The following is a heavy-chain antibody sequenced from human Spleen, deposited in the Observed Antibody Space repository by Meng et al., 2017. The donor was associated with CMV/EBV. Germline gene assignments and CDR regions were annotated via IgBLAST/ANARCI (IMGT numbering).Heavy chain of an antibody. J-gene: IGHJ5*02. D-gene: IGHD3-3*01. Sequence: AVSGGSISSTHWWSWVRQPPGKGLEWIGEVYHSGSTNYNTSLGSRVSISLDTSKNHFSLKLTSVTAADTAVYYCARFRVTSHRFDPWGQGALVTVSS. CDR1: GGSISSTHW. V-gene: IGHV4-4*02. CDR3: ARFRVTSHRFDP. CDR2: VYHSGST.